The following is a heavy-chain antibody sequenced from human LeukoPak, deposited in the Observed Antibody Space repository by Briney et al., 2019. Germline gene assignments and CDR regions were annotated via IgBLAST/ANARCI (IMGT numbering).Heavy chain of an antibody. J-gene: IGHJ4*02. CDR1: GFTFSSYG. Sequence: GGSLRLSCAAPGFTFSSYGMHWVRQAPGKGLEGVAFIRYDGSNKYYADSVKGRFTISRDNSKNTLYLQMNSLRAEDTAVYYCAKDQDTAIVFDYWGQGTLVTVS. V-gene: IGHV3-30*02. D-gene: IGHD5-18*01. CDR3: AKDQDTAIVFDY. CDR2: IRYDGSNK.